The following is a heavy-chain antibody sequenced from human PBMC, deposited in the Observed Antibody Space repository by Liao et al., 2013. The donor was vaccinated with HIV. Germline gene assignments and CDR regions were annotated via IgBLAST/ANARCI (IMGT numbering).Heavy chain of an antibody. J-gene: IGHJ3*02. D-gene: IGHD3-3*01. CDR1: GGSISYY. V-gene: IGHV4-30-4*08. CDR2: IYYSGST. CDR3: ARERVRLAFDI. Sequence: QVQLQESGPGLVKPSGTLSLTCTVSGGSISYYWSWLRQPPGKGLEWIGYIYYSGSTYYNPSLKSRVSISVDTSKNQFSLKLSSVTAADTAVYYCARERVRLAFDIWGRGTMVTGSS.